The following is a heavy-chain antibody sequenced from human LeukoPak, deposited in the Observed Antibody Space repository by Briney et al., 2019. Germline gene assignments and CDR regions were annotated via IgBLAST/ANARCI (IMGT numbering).Heavy chain of an antibody. CDR2: INPNTGGA. Sequence: ASMKVSCKTSGYTFTNYYIHWLRQAPGQGLVWMGRINPNTGGANYAQNFQGRVTMTRDTSTSTAYMDLRRLTSDDTAIYYCAITYSNNAFDVWGQGTVVTVSS. CDR3: AITYSNNAFDV. J-gene: IGHJ3*01. CDR1: GYTFTNYY. V-gene: IGHV1-2*06. D-gene: IGHD2-15*01.